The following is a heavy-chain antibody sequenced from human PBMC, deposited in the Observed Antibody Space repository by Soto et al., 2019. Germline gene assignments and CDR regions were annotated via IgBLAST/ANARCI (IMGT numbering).Heavy chain of an antibody. CDR1: GYTFSTYG. V-gene: IGHV1-3*04. CDR2: FNTGNGDT. J-gene: IGHJ4*02. D-gene: IGHD3-22*01. Sequence: QVQLVQSGAEEKKPGASVKVSCKASGYTFSTYGIHWVRQAPGQRLEWMGWFNTGNGDTKYSQKFQGRVTLTGDTSASTASMELSGLRSADTAVYYCARVVPLYDGTSPLDYWGQGTLVTVSS. CDR3: ARVVPLYDGTSPLDY.